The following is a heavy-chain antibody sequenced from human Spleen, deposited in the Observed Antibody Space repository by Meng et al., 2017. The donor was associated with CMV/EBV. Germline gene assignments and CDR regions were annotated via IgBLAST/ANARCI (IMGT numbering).Heavy chain of an antibody. CDR1: GFTFSSYS. D-gene: IGHD2-2*01. Sequence: GESLKISCAASGFTFSSYSMNWVRQAPGKGLEWVSSISSSSSYIYYADSVKGRFTISRDNAKNSLYLQMNSLRAKDTAVYYCARDHIVPAADDWFDPWGQGTLVTVSS. J-gene: IGHJ5*02. CDR2: ISSSSSYI. V-gene: IGHV3-21*01. CDR3: ARDHIVPAADDWFDP.